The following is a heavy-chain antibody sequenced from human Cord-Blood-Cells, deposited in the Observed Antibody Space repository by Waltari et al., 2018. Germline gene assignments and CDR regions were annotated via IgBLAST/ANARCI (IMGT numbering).Heavy chain of an antibody. Sequence: QVQLVESGGGVVQPGRSLRLSCAASGFTFSSYGMHWVRQAPGKGLEWVAVIWYDGSNKYYADSVKGRFTISRDNSKNTLYLQMNSLRAEDTAVYYCARGTTVVSRGSNAFDIWGQGTMV. D-gene: IGHD4-17*01. J-gene: IGHJ3*02. CDR3: ARGTTVVSRGSNAFDI. CDR1: GFTFSSYG. CDR2: IWYDGSNK. V-gene: IGHV3-33*01.